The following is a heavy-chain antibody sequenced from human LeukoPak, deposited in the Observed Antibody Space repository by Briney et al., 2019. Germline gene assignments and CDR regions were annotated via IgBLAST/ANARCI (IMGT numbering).Heavy chain of an antibody. CDR2: MNPNSGNT. J-gene: IGHJ6*03. CDR1: GYTFNSYD. Sequence: ASVKVSCKASGYTFNSYDINWVRQATGQGLEWMGWMNPNSGNTGYVQKFQGRVTITRDTSIKTAYIELSSLRFDDTAVYYCARAQEILWFGELLNSYYYMDVWGKGTTVTVSS. CDR3: ARAQEILWFGELLNSYYYMDV. D-gene: IGHD3-10*01. V-gene: IGHV1-8*03.